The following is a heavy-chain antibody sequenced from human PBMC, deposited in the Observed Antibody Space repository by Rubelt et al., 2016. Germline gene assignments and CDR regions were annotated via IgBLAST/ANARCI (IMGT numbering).Heavy chain of an antibody. Sequence: QITLKESGPTLVKPTQTLTLTCTFSGFPLRPSGVGVGWIRQPPGKALEWLALIYWDDDKRYSPSLKSRLTITTDTSKNQVVLTMTNIDPVDTATYYCAHSSDVEYNAFDIWGQGTMVTVSS. D-gene: IGHD1-1*01. J-gene: IGHJ3*02. CDR2: IYWDDDK. V-gene: IGHV2-5*02. CDR3: AHSSDVEYNAFDI. CDR1: GFPLRPSGVG.